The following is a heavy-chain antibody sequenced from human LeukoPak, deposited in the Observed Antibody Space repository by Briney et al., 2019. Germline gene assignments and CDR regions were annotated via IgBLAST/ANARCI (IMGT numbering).Heavy chain of an antibody. V-gene: IGHV3-30*04. CDR1: GFTFSSYA. D-gene: IGHD5-18*01. J-gene: IGHJ4*02. CDR2: ISYDGSNK. CDR3: ARGPDTAMDHLYFDY. Sequence: GRSLRLSCAASGFTFSSYAMHWVRQAPGKGLEWVAVISYDGSNKYYADSVKGRFTISRDNSKNMLYLQMNSLRAEDTAVYYCARGPDTAMDHLYFDYWGQGTLVTVSS.